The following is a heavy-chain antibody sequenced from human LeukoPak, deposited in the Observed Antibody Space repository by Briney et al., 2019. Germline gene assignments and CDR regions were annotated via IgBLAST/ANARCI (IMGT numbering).Heavy chain of an antibody. CDR3: ASNLYCSGGSCYTRDFDY. CDR1: GFTFSSYS. J-gene: IGHJ4*02. D-gene: IGHD2-15*01. CDR2: ISSSSSYI. V-gene: IGHV3-21*01. Sequence: PGGSLRLSCAASGFTFSSYSMNWVRQPPGKGLEWVSSISSSSSYIYYADSVKGRFTISRDNAKNSLYLQMNSLRAEDTAVYYCASNLYCSGGSCYTRDFDYWGQGTLVTVSS.